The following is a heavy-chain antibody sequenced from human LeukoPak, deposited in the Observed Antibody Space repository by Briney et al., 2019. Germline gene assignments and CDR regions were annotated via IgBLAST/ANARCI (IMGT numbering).Heavy chain of an antibody. CDR1: GFTFDDYA. CDR2: ISWNSGSI. D-gene: IGHD6-13*01. V-gene: IGHV3-9*01. J-gene: IGHJ5*02. Sequence: GGSLRLSCAASGFTFDDYAMHWVRQAPGKGLEWVSGISWNSGSIGYADSVKGRFTISRDNARNSLYLQMNSLRAEDTAVYYCAKDKLSGSTWYYPGWFDPWGQGTLVTVSS. CDR3: AKDKLSGSTWYYPGWFDP.